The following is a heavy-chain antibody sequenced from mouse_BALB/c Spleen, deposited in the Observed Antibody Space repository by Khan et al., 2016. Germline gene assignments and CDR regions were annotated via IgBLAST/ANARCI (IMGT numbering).Heavy chain of an antibody. CDR3: ARPYGNYGNFDV. J-gene: IGHJ1*01. D-gene: IGHD2-1*01. V-gene: IGHV4-1*02. CDR2: INPDRSTI. CDR1: GFDLSRYW. Sequence: VKRRESGGGLVQPGGSLKLSCAASGFDLSRYWMSWVRQAPGKGLEWIGEINPDRSTITYMPSLKDKFTISRDTAKNSLYLQMSKVRSEDTALYYCARPYGNYGNFDVWGAGTTVTVSS.